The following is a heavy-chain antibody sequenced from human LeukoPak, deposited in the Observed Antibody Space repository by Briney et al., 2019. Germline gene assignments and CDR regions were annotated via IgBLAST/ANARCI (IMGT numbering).Heavy chain of an antibody. CDR3: ARVGDYYDRLDY. D-gene: IGHD3-22*01. V-gene: IGHV4-34*01. CDR2: INHSGST. J-gene: IGHJ4*02. Sequence: PSETLSLTCAVYGGSFSGYYWSWIRQPPGKGLEWIGEINHSGSTNYNPSLKSRVTISVDTSKNQFSLKLSSVTAADTAVYYCARVGDYYDRLDYWGQGTLVTVSS. CDR1: GGSFSGYY.